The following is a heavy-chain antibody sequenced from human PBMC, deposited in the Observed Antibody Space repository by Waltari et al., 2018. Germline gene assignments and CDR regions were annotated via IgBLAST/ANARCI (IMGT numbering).Heavy chain of an antibody. CDR3: AKEVPGAGAFDI. V-gene: IGHV3-30*02. Sequence: QVQLVESGGGVVQPGESLRLSCVASGFTFSSYGMHWVRQAPGKGLDWVAFIHYDANNKYYADSVKGRFTISRDTSNLYLQMSSLRAEDTAVYFCAKEVPGAGAFDIWGQGTRVTVSS. D-gene: IGHD6-19*01. J-gene: IGHJ3*02. CDR1: GFTFSSYG. CDR2: IHYDANNK.